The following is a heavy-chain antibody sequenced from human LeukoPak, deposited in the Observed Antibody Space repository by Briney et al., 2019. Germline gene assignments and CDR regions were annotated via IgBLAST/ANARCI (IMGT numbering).Heavy chain of an antibody. Sequence: SETLSLTCAVYGGSFSGYYWSWIRQPPGKGLEWIGEINHSGSTNYNPSLKSRVTISVDTSKNQFSLKLSSVTAADTAIYYCSRAVSGRFDYWGQGTLVTVSS. V-gene: IGHV4-34*01. J-gene: IGHJ4*02. CDR3: SRAVSGRFDY. CDR1: GGSFSGYY. D-gene: IGHD6-19*01. CDR2: INHSGST.